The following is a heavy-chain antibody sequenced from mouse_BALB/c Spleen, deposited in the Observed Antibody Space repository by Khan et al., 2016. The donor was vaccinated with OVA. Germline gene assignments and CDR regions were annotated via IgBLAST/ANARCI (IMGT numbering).Heavy chain of an antibody. CDR3: AKFTPDYYSMDY. CDR1: GFSLNSYG. Sequence: QVQLQQSGPGLVAPSQSLSIICTVSGFSLNSYGVNWVRQPPGKGLEWLGVIWGDGSTNYHSALISRLIISKDNSKSQVFLKLNSLQTDDTATYYCAKFTPDYYSMDYWGQGTSVTVSS. CDR2: IWGDGST. V-gene: IGHV2-3*01. J-gene: IGHJ4*01. D-gene: IGHD1-1*01.